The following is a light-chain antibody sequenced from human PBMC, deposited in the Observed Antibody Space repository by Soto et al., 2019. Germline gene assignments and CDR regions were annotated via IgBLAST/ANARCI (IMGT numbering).Light chain of an antibody. J-gene: IGKJ3*01. CDR1: QGIRNY. V-gene: IGKV1-27*01. CDR3: QKYSSVPV. CDR2: AAS. Sequence: DIQMTQSPTSLSASVGDRVTITCRASQGIRNYVAWYQQIPGKAPKLLIYAASTLQSGVPSWFSGSGSGTDFTLTINGLQPEDVATYSCQKYSSVPVFGPGTKVEIK.